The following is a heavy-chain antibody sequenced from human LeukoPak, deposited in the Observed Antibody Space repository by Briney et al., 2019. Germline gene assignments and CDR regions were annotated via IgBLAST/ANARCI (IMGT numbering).Heavy chain of an antibody. V-gene: IGHV3-30-3*01. CDR3: ARADYYDSSGYYPLLDH. CDR1: GFTFSSYA. J-gene: IGHJ4*02. Sequence: PGGSLRLSCAASGFTFSSYAMHWVRQAPGKGLEWVAVISYDGSNKYYADSVKGRFTISRDNSKNTLYLQMNSLRAEDTAVYYCARADYYDSSGYYPLLDHWGQGTLVTVSS. CDR2: ISYDGSNK. D-gene: IGHD3-22*01.